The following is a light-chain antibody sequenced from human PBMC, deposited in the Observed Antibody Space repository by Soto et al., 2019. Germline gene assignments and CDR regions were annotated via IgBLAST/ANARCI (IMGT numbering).Light chain of an antibody. Sequence: EIVMTHSPATLSVSPGERATLSCRASQSVSNNLAWYQQKPGQAPRLLIYGASTRATAIPARFSGSGSGTEFTLTISSLQSEDFAVYFGQQYDNWPYTFAQGTKLEIK. CDR3: QQYDNWPYT. CDR2: GAS. J-gene: IGKJ2*01. V-gene: IGKV3-15*01. CDR1: QSVSNN.